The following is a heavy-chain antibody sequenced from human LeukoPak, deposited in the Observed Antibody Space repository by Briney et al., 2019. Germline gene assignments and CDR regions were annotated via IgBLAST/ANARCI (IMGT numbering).Heavy chain of an antibody. CDR3: ARALPPYSSDY. CDR2: ISYDGSNK. Sequence: PGGSLRLSCAASGFTVSSNYMSWVRQAPGKGLEWVAVISYDGSNKYYADSVKGRFTISRDNSKNTLYLQMNSLRAEDTAVYYCARALPPYSSDYWGQGTLVTVSS. J-gene: IGHJ4*02. CDR1: GFTVSSNY. D-gene: IGHD3-22*01. V-gene: IGHV3-30-3*01.